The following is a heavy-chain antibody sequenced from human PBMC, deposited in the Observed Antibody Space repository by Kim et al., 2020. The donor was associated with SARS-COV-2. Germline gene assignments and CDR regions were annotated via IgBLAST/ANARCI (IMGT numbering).Heavy chain of an antibody. Sequence: GGSLRLSCAASGFPFSTYSMNWVRQAPGKGPEWVSSISDRSIYIFYADSVRGRFTVSRDNSKNTVYLQMNSLRAEDSAVYYCAKSAPLPNTRCFDFWGQG. J-gene: IGHJ4*02. V-gene: IGHV3-23*01. CDR1: GFPFSTYS. CDR3: AKSAPLPNTRCFDF. CDR2: ISDRSIYI. D-gene: IGHD2-2*02.